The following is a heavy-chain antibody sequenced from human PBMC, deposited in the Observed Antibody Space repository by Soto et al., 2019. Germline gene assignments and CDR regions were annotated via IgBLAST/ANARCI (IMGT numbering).Heavy chain of an antibody. D-gene: IGHD5-18*01. CDR1: GFTFSSYG. J-gene: IGHJ6*02. CDR2: IWYDGSNK. CDR3: ARGTTAIELVYYYYGMDV. Sequence: PGGSLRLSCAASGFTFSSYGMHWVRQAPGKGLEWVAVIWYDGSNKYYADSVKGRFTISRDNSKNTLYLQMNSLRAEDTAVYYCARGTTAIELVYYYYGMDVWGQGTTVTVSS. V-gene: IGHV3-33*01.